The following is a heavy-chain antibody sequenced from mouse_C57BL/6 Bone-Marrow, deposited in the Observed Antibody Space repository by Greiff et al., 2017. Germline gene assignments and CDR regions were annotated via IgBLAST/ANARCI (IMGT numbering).Heavy chain of an antibody. CDR2: ISYSGST. CDR3: ARFYYGSSYGYYAMDY. CDR1: GYSITSDY. J-gene: IGHJ4*01. Sequence: EVQGVESGPGLAKPSQTLSLTCSVTGYSITSDYWNWIRKFPGNKLEYMGYISYSGSTYYNPSLKSRISITRDTSKNQYYLQLNSVTTEDTATYYCARFYYGSSYGYYAMDYWGQGTSVTVSS. D-gene: IGHD1-1*01. V-gene: IGHV3-8*01.